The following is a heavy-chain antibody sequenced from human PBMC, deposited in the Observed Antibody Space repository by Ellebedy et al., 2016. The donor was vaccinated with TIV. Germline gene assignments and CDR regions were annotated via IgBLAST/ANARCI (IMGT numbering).Heavy chain of an antibody. CDR2: INSDGSST. Sequence: GESLKISCAASGFTISSYWMHWVRQAPGKGLVWVSRINSDGSSTNYADSVKGRFTISRDNAKNTLYLQMNSLRAEATAVYYCARARAYGMDVWGQGTTVTVSS. CDR1: GFTISSYW. CDR3: ARARAYGMDV. V-gene: IGHV3-74*01. J-gene: IGHJ6*02.